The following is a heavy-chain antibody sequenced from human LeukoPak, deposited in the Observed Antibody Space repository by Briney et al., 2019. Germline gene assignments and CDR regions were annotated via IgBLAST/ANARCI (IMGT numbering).Heavy chain of an antibody. CDR1: GFTFSNAW. D-gene: IGHD3-10*02. CDR3: TVDVPEHPAQIDY. CDR2: IKSKRDGETT. Sequence: PGGSLRLSCAASGFTFSNAWMNWVRQAPGRGPEWVGRIKSKRDGETTDYPSPVKDRFSVSRDDSKYTLYLQVNSLKVEDTGVYYCTVDVPEHPAQIDYWGQGTLVTVSS. J-gene: IGHJ4*02. V-gene: IGHV3-15*01.